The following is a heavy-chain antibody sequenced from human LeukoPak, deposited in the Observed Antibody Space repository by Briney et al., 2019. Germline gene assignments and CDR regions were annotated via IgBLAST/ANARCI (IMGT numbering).Heavy chain of an antibody. J-gene: IGHJ4*02. CDR2: IYYSGST. Sequence: SETLSLTCTVSGGSISSGDYYGSWIRQPPGKGLEWTGYIYYSGSTYYNPSLKSRVTISVDTSKNQFSLKLSSVTAADTAVYYCARQYYDSSGYYSYYFDYWGQGTLVTVSS. CDR1: GGSISSGDYY. CDR3: ARQYYDSSGYYSYYFDY. V-gene: IGHV4-30-4*01. D-gene: IGHD3-22*01.